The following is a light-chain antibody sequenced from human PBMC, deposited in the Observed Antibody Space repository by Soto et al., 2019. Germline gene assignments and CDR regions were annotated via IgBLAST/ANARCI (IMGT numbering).Light chain of an antibody. CDR2: GVN. CDR1: SSDIYAYNY. CDR3: GSYAGSDTFV. Sequence: LTQPASVSGSPGQSITITCTGTSSDIYAYNYVSWYQQHPGKAPKVVISGVNIRPSGVSSRFSGSKSGNTASLTISGLQAEDEAEYFCGSYAGSDTFVFGTGTKVTVL. J-gene: IGLJ1*01. V-gene: IGLV2-14*01.